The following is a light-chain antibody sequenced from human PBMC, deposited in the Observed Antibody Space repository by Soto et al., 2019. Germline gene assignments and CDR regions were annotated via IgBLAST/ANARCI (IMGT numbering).Light chain of an antibody. CDR1: SSDVGVYNY. Sequence: QSALTQPASVSGSPGQSITISCTGTSSDVGVYNYVSWYQQHPGKAPKLIIYEVSNRPTGVSNRFSGSKSGHTASLTISGLQSEDEADYFCTSYTSSSTLDVFGTGTKVTVL. CDR3: TSYTSSSTLDV. V-gene: IGLV2-14*01. CDR2: EVS. J-gene: IGLJ1*01.